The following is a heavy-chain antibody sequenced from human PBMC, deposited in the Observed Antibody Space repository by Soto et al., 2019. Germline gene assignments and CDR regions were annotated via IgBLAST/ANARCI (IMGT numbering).Heavy chain of an antibody. D-gene: IGHD3-10*01. CDR2: IFHSGST. CDR1: GGSINSGDYY. J-gene: IGHJ6*02. V-gene: IGHV4-30-4*01. CDR3: ARDRYYGSGTYYNFYSGMDV. Sequence: SETLSLTCTVSGGSINSGDYYWTWVRQPPGKGLEWIGNIFHSGSTYYTPSLQSRVTISLDTSKNHFSLKLSSVTPADTAVYYCARDRYYGSGTYYNFYSGMDVWGQGTTVTV.